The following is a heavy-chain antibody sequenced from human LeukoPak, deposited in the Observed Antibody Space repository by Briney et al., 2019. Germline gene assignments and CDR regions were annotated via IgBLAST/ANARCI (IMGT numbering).Heavy chain of an antibody. Sequence: GGSLRLSCAASGFTFSSYAMHWVRQAPGKGLEWVAVISYDGSNKYYADSVKGRFTISRDNSKNTLYLQMNSLRAEDTAAYYCARDRYDSSSPTGGYFDYWGQGTLVTVSS. CDR1: GFTFSSYA. V-gene: IGHV3-30-3*01. CDR3: ARDRYDSSSPTGGYFDY. D-gene: IGHD6-13*01. CDR2: ISYDGSNK. J-gene: IGHJ4*02.